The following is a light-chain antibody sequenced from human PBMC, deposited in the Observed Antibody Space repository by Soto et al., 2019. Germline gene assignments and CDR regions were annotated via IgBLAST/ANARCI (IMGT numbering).Light chain of an antibody. CDR3: QQYHNWPA. J-gene: IGKJ1*01. V-gene: IGKV1-27*01. CDR2: GAS. CDR1: QGISNY. Sequence: DIQMTQSPFFLSASVGDRVSITCRAIQGISNYLAWYQQKPGKAPKLLIYGASTLQLGVPSRFSGSGYGTDFTLTISSLQSDDIAVYYCQQYHNWPAFGQGTKVEIK.